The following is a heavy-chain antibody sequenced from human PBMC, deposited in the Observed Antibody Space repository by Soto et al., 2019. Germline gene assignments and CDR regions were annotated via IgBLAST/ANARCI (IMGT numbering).Heavy chain of an antibody. V-gene: IGHV1-18*01. J-gene: IGHJ5*02. D-gene: IGHD3-10*01. CDR2: INVYNGNT. CDR1: GYTFTNYG. Sequence: QVQLVQSGGEVKKPGASVKVSCKASGYTFTNYGISWVLQAPGQGLEWMGWINVYNGNTKYAQKVQGRVTMTTDTSTSTAYMELRSLRSDDTAVYYCARGVRSGMYYNQYNWFYPLGQGTLVTVSS. CDR3: ARGVRSGMYYNQYNWFYP.